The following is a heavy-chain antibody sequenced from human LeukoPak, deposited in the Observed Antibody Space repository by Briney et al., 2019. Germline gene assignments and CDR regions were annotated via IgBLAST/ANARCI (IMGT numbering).Heavy chain of an antibody. D-gene: IGHD1-26*01. V-gene: IGHV4-34*01. CDR2: INHSGST. CDR3: AREDLVGALLY. J-gene: IGHJ4*02. CDR1: GGSFSGYY. Sequence: ASETLSLTCAVYGGSFSGYYWSWIRQPPGKGLEWIGEINHSGSTNYNPSLKSRVTISVDTSKNQFSLKLSSVTAADTAVYYCAREDLVGALLYWGQGTLVTVSS.